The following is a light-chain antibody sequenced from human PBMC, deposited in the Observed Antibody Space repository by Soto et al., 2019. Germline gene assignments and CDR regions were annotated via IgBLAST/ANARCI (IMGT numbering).Light chain of an antibody. CDR1: QDISKY. J-gene: IGKJ2*01. V-gene: IGKV1-6*01. CDR2: GAS. Sequence: IQMPQSPSSLSASVGDRVTITCRTSQDISKYLEWYQQTPGKPPQILIYGASTLQTGVVSRFSGSGSATDFTLIISSLQPEDSAAYYCLQDYNYPFTFGQGTKVDIK. CDR3: LQDYNYPFT.